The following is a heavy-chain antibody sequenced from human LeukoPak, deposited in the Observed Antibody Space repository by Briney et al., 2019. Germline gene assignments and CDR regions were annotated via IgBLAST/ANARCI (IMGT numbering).Heavy chain of an antibody. J-gene: IGHJ5*02. CDR3: AKDLSVLVRFGESSRERWFDP. D-gene: IGHD3-10*01. CDR1: GFTFSIYS. CDR2: ISSTSSTI. Sequence: GGSLRLSCAASGFTFSIYSMNWVRQAPGKGLEWVSYISSTSSTIYYADSVKGRFTISRDNAKNSLYLQMNSLRAEDTAVYYCAKDLSVLVRFGESSRERWFDPWGQGTLVTVSS. V-gene: IGHV3-48*01.